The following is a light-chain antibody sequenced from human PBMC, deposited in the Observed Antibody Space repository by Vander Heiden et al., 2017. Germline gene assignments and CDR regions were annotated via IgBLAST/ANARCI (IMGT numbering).Light chain of an antibody. CDR2: LGS. J-gene: IGKJ1*01. Sequence: DIVMTQSPLSLPVTPGEPAAISCRSSQSLLHSSGYNYLDWYLQKPGQSPQLLIYLGSNRASGVPDRFSCSGSGTDFTLEISRVEAEDVGVYYCMQSLQTWTFAQGTKVEIK. CDR3: MQSLQTWT. V-gene: IGKV2-28*01. CDR1: QSLLHSSGYNY.